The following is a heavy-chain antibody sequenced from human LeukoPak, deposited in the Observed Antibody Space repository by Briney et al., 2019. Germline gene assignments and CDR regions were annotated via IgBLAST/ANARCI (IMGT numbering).Heavy chain of an antibody. CDR2: ISKSGNNI. J-gene: IGHJ6*04. V-gene: IGHV3-11*04. Sequence: GGSLRLSXVGSGFIFSDYYMTWVRQAPGNGLEWVAYISKSGNNIYYAESVKGRFAISRDNVENSLYLHMSSLRAEDTASYSCARSYGDVWGKGTMVTVSS. CDR3: ARSYGDV. D-gene: IGHD3-10*01. CDR1: GFIFSDYY.